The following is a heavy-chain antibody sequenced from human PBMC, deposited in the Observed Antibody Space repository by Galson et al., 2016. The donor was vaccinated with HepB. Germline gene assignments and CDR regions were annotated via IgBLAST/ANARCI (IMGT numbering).Heavy chain of an antibody. J-gene: IGHJ4*02. CDR3: AKDRRQWLDSDIDY. Sequence: SLRLSCAASGLTFTIYAMAWVRQAPGKGLEWVSAISGSGANTYYADSVKGRFTISRDNSKNTLYLQMNSLRAEDTAIYYCAKDRRQWLDSDIDYWGQGTLVTVSS. V-gene: IGHV3-23*01. D-gene: IGHD6-19*01. CDR2: ISGSGANT. CDR1: GLTFTIYA.